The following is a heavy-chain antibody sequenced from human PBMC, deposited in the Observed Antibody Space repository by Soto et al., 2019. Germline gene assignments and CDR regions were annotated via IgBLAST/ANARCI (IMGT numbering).Heavy chain of an antibody. V-gene: IGHV3-23*01. D-gene: IGHD3-10*01. J-gene: IGHJ5*02. CDR2: ISYTGDAT. CDR1: GISFRHYA. Sequence: GGSLRLSCVASGISFRHYAMNWVRQAPGKGLEWVSSISYTGDATNYADSVKGRFTISRDNSKSTLYLRMSSLRADDTAVYYCAAESSQLLWFGELLSWGQGTLVTVSS. CDR3: AAESSQLLWFGELLS.